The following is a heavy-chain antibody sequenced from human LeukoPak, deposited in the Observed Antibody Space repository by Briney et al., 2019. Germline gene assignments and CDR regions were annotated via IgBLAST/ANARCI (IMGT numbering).Heavy chain of an antibody. CDR1: GGSISSSSYY. D-gene: IGHD3-3*01. J-gene: IGHJ5*02. CDR2: IYYSGYT. Sequence: SETLSLTCTVSGGSISSSSYYWGWIRQPPGKGLEWIGSIYYSGYTYYNPSLKSRVTISVDTSKNQFSLKLSSVTAADTAVYYCARVDDFWSGNGWFDPWGQGTLVTVSS. CDR3: ARVDDFWSGNGWFDP. V-gene: IGHV4-39*07.